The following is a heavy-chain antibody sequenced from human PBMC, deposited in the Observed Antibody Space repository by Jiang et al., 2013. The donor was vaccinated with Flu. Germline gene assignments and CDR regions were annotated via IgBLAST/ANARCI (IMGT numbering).Heavy chain of an antibody. CDR3: ARGEPTYGPLYYYYYGMDV. D-gene: IGHD3-10*01. J-gene: IGHJ6*02. CDR2: SIIVEST. Sequence: LLKPSETLSLTCAVYGGSFSGYYWSWIRQPPGKGWSGLGKSIIVESTNYNPSLKSRVTISVDTSKNQFSLKLSSVTAADTAVYYCARGEPTYGPLYYYYYGMDVWGQGTTVTVSS. CDR1: GGSFSGYY. V-gene: IGHV4-34*01.